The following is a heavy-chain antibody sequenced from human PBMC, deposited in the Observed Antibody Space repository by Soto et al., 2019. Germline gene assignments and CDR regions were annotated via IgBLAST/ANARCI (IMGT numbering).Heavy chain of an antibody. Sequence: PVGSLRLSCAASGFTFSSYWTSWVRQAPGKGLEWVANIKQDGSDKYYVDSVKGRFTISRDNAKNSLNLQMNSLRAEDTAVYYCARGAIFGVIIMDYWGQGTLVTVSS. V-gene: IGHV3-7*03. CDR2: IKQDGSDK. CDR3: ARGAIFGVIIMDY. D-gene: IGHD3-3*01. J-gene: IGHJ4*02. CDR1: GFTFSSYW.